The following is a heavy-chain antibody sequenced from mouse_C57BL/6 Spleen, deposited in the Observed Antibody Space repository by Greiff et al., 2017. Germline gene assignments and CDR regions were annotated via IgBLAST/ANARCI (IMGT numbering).Heavy chain of an antibody. CDR3: ARYGGYYGYAMDY. CDR1: GYSFTGYF. CDR2: INPYNGDT. Sequence: VQLQQSGPELVKPGDSVKISCKASGYSFTGYFMNWVMQSHGKSLEWIGRINPYNGDTFYNQKFKGKATLTVDKSSSTAHMELRSLTSEDSAVYYCARYGGYYGYAMDYWGQGTSVTVSS. J-gene: IGHJ4*01. V-gene: IGHV1-20*01. D-gene: IGHD1-1*01.